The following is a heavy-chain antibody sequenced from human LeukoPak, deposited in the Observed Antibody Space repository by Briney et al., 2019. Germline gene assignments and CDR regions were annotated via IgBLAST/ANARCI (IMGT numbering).Heavy chain of an antibody. CDR2: IHHSGGT. Sequence: SETLSLTCTVSGYSISSGYFWGWIRQPPGKGLEWIGSIHHSGGTYHNPSLKSLATISLDTSNNQFSLKLSSVTAADTAVYFCARLSGGTTDYWGQGTLVTVSS. J-gene: IGHJ4*02. CDR3: ARLSGGTTDY. D-gene: IGHD4-17*01. CDR1: GYSISSGYF. V-gene: IGHV4-38-2*02.